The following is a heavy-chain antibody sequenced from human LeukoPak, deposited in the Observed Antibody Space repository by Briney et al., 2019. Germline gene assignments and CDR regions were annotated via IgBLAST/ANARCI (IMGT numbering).Heavy chain of an antibody. CDR3: ARRNHYYFYYIDV. J-gene: IGHJ6*03. Sequence: SETLSLTCTVSGGSISSGTYYWGWIRQPPGKGLEWIGSIYYSGITYYTPSLKSRVTISVHTSRNEFSLKVRSVTAADTAMYYCARRNHYYFYYIDVWGKGTTVTVSS. V-gene: IGHV4-39*01. CDR2: IYYSGIT. CDR1: GGSISSGTYY.